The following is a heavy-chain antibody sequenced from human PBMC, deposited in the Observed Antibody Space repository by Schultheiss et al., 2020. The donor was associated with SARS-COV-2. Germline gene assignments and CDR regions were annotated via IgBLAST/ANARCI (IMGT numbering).Heavy chain of an antibody. Sequence: SETLSLTCAVSGYSISSGYYWGWIRQPPGKGLEWIGSIYHSGSTNYNPSLKSRVTISVDKSKNQFSLKLSSVTAADTAVYYCARFDGGYDFWSGDYYGMDVWGQGTTVTVSS. V-gene: IGHV4-38-2*01. J-gene: IGHJ6*02. CDR3: ARFDGGYDFWSGDYYGMDV. CDR1: GYSISSGYY. D-gene: IGHD3-3*01. CDR2: IYHSGST.